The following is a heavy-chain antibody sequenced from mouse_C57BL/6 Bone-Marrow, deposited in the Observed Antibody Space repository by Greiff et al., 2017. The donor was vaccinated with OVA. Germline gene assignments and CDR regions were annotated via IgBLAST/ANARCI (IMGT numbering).Heavy chain of an antibody. CDR3: ARHEDGYYWFAY. D-gene: IGHD2-3*01. CDR2: ISNGGGST. V-gene: IGHV5-12*01. Sequence: EVKLVESGGGLVQPGGSLKLSCAASGFTFSDYYMYWVRQTPEKRLEWVAYISNGGGSTYYPDTVRGQFTISRDNAKNTLYLQISRLKSEDTAMYYCARHEDGYYWFAYWGQGTLVTVSA. CDR1: GFTFSDYY. J-gene: IGHJ3*01.